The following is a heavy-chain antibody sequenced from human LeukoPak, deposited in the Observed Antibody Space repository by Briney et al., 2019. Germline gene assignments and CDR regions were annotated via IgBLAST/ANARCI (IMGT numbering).Heavy chain of an antibody. CDR3: ARGRYYYDSSGYVTYYYYGMDV. CDR1: GGSISSYY. CDR2: IYYSGST. J-gene: IGHJ6*02. Sequence: SETLSLTCTVSGGSISSYYWSWIRQPPGKGLEWIGYIYYSGSTNYNPSLKSRVTISVDTSKNQFSLKLSSVTAADTAVYYCARGRYYYDSSGYVTYYYYGMDVWGQGTTVTVSS. D-gene: IGHD3-22*01. V-gene: IGHV4-59*12.